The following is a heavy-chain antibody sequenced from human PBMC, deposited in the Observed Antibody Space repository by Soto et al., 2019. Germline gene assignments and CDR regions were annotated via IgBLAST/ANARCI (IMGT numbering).Heavy chain of an antibody. D-gene: IGHD2-2*02. Sequence: EVQLLESGGGLVQPGESLKLSCAASGFTFSIYAMSWVRQAPGKGLEGVSGISYSGSSTYYADSVKGRFTISRDNSKNTLYLQMNSLRGEDTAIYYCAKCAGDTATSCYRGIDYWGRGTLVTVSS. CDR1: GFTFSIYA. V-gene: IGHV3-23*01. CDR2: ISYSGSST. J-gene: IGHJ4*02. CDR3: AKCAGDTATSCYRGIDY.